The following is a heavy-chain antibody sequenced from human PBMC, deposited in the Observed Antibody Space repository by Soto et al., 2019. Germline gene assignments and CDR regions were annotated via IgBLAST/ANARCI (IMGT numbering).Heavy chain of an antibody. CDR2: ISSSSSTI. Sequence: EVQLVESGGGLVQPGGSLRLSCAASGFTFSSYSMNWVRQAPGKGLEWVSYISSSSSTIYYADSVKGRFTISRDNAKNSLYLQMNSLRDEDTAVYYCARDMYYYDSSGYYHGGFFDYWGQGTLVTVSS. V-gene: IGHV3-48*02. CDR3: ARDMYYYDSSGYYHGGFFDY. D-gene: IGHD3-22*01. CDR1: GFTFSSYS. J-gene: IGHJ4*02.